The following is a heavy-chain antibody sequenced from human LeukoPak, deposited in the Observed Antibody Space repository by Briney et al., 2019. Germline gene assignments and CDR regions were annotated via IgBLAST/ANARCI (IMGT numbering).Heavy chain of an antibody. CDR2: ISGSGGST. D-gene: IGHD3-22*01. Sequence: GGSLRLSCAASGFTFSSYAMSWVRQAPGKGLEWVSAISGSGGSTYYADSVKGRFTISRDNSKNTLYLQMNSLRAEDTAVYYCAKDFGYYYDSSGYWDYCGQGTLVTVSS. V-gene: IGHV3-23*01. CDR3: AKDFGYYYDSSGYWDY. J-gene: IGHJ4*02. CDR1: GFTFSSYA.